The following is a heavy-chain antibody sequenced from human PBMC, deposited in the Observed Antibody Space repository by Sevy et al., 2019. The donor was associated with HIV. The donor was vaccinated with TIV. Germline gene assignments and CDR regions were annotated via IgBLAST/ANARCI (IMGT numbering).Heavy chain of an antibody. CDR1: AGSVSSGSYY. D-gene: IGHD5-18*01. V-gene: IGHV4-61*01. J-gene: IGHJ6*02. CDR2: IYYSGST. CDR3: ARDIGGYSYGLYYYGMDV. Sequence: SETLSLTCTVSAGSVSSGSYYWSWIRQPPGKGLEWIGYIYYSGSTNYNPSLKSRVTISVDTSKNQFSLKLSSVTAADTAVYYCARDIGGYSYGLYYYGMDVWGQGTTVTVSS.